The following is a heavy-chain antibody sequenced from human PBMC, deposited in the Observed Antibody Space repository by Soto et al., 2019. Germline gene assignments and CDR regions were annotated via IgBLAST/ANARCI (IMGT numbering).Heavy chain of an antibody. J-gene: IGHJ4*02. CDR1: GFTFSTYA. D-gene: IGHD3-22*01. Sequence: QTGGSLRLSCAASGFTFSTYAMSWVRQAPGKGLEWVSAVSASGGRTYYADSVKGRFTISRDNSKNTLYLQMNSLRAEDTAVYYCARDHLHYYDSSGVPFHYWGQGTLVTVSS. CDR2: VSASGGRT. CDR3: ARDHLHYYDSSGVPFHY. V-gene: IGHV3-23*01.